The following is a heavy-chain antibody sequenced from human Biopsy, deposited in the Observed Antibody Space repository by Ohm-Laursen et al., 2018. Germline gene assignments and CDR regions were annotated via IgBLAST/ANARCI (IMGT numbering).Heavy chain of an antibody. CDR2: INPKSGVA. D-gene: IGHD4-17*01. CDR3: ARDMTVTARPYYYSGVDV. J-gene: IGHJ6*02. V-gene: IGHV1-2*02. Sequence: SVKVSCKASEYTVTEYYVHWVRQAPGQGFEWMGWINPKSGVANHAQNFQGRVSMTRDTSISTVYLELSGLRSDDTAVYYCARDMTVTARPYYYSGVDVWGPGTRVTVSS. CDR1: EYTVTEYY.